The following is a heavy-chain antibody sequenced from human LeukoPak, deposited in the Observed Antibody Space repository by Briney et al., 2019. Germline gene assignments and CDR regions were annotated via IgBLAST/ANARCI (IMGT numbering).Heavy chain of an antibody. CDR2: ISGGGRST. V-gene: IGHV3-23*01. CDR1: GFTFSTCA. J-gene: IGHJ4*02. CDR3: ARERYFDY. Sequence: PGGSLRLSCAASGFTFSTCAMSWVRQAPGKGLEWVSTISGGGRSTDYADSVKGHFTISRDNSKNTLYLQMNSLRAEDTAVNYCARERYFDYWGQGTLVTVSS.